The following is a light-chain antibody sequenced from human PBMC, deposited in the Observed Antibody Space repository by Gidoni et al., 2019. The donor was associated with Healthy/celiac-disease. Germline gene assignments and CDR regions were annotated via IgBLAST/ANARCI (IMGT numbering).Light chain of an antibody. J-gene: IGKJ1*01. Sequence: DIQLTQSPSTLSASVGDRVTITCRPSQSISSWLAWYQQKPGKAPKLLIYKASSLESGVPSRFSGSGSGTEFTRTISSLQPDDFATYYCQQYNSYPWTCGQGTKVEIK. CDR3: QQYNSYPWT. CDR1: QSISSW. CDR2: KAS. V-gene: IGKV1-5*03.